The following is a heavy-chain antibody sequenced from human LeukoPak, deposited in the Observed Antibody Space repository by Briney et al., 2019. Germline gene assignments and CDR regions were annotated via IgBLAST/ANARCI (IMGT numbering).Heavy chain of an antibody. J-gene: IGHJ5*02. D-gene: IGHD3-10*01. CDR3: ARDGNAMVRGVNISSSLDVGP. V-gene: IGHV3-21*01. Sequence: GGSLRLSCAASGFTFSSYSMNWVRQAPGKGLEWVSSISSSSSYIYYADSMKGRFTISRDNAKNSLYLQMNSLRAEDTAVYYCARDGNAMVRGVNISSSLDVGPWGQGTLVTVSS. CDR2: ISSSSSYI. CDR1: GFTFSSYS.